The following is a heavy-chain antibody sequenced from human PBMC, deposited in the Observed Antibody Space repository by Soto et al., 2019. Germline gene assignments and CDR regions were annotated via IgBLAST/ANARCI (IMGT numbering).Heavy chain of an antibody. CDR1: GFSLSNARMG. D-gene: IGHD1-26*01. V-gene: IGHV2-26*01. CDR2: IFSNDDN. J-gene: IGHJ4*02. Sequence: QVTLKESGPVLVKPTETLTLTCTVSGFSLSNARMGVSWIRQPPGKALEWLAHIFSNDDNSYSTSLKSRITISKDTSKSPVVLPMTNMDPVYTATYYSARILVVAANTKWPYYFDYWGQGTLVTFSS. CDR3: ARILVVAANTKWPYYFDY.